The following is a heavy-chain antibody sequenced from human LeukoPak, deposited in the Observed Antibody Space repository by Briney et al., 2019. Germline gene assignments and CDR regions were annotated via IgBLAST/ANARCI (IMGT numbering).Heavy chain of an antibody. V-gene: IGHV3-7*04. Sequence: PGGSLRLSCAASGFPFSSYWMAWVRQAPGKGLEWVATITLDGSDSYYVDSVKGRFTVSRDNAKNSLYLQMNSLRVEDTAVFYCTTENWYVFKNWGQGSLVTVSS. CDR3: TTENWYVFKN. CDR2: ITLDGSDS. CDR1: GFPFSSYW. D-gene: IGHD1-1*01. J-gene: IGHJ4*02.